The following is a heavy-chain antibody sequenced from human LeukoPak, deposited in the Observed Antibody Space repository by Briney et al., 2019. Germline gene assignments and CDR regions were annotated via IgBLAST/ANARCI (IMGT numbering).Heavy chain of an antibody. V-gene: IGHV3-48*01. CDR3: ARGGQWLVDWYFDL. J-gene: IGHJ2*01. Sequence: GGSLRLSCAASGFTFSSYSMNWVRQAPGKGLEWVSYISSSSSTIYYADSVKGRFTISRDNSKNTLYLQMNSLRAEDTAVYYCARGGQWLVDWYFDLWGRGTLVTVSS. CDR1: GFTFSSYS. D-gene: IGHD6-19*01. CDR2: ISSSSSTI.